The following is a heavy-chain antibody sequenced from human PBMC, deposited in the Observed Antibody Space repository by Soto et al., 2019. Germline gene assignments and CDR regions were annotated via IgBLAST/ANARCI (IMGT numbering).Heavy chain of an antibody. V-gene: IGHV1-18*01. J-gene: IGHJ6*02. Sequence: RASVKVSCKASGYTFTSYGISWVRQAPGQGLEWMGWISAYNGNTNYAQNLQGRVTMTTDTSTSTAYMELRSLRSDDTAVYYCARNPLHRVFWCVFLQLAPKYYYNYYGMDVWGQGTTVTVPS. D-gene: IGHD3-3*01. CDR3: ARNPLHRVFWCVFLQLAPKYYYNYYGMDV. CDR1: GYTFTSYG. CDR2: ISAYNGNT.